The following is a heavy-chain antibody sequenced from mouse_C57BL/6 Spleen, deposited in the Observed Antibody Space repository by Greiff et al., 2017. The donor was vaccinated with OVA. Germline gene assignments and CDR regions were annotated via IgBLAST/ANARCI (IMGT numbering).Heavy chain of an antibody. V-gene: IGHV1-53*01. CDR3: ARWLLLRSYYFDF. CDR2: INPSNGGT. D-gene: IGHD1-1*01. Sequence: QVQLKQPGPELVKPGASVKLSCKASGYTFTSYWMHWVKQRPGQGLEWIGNINPSNGGTNYNEKFKSKATLTVDKSSSTAYMQLSSLTSEDSAVYYCARWLLLRSYYFDFWGQGTTLTVSS. J-gene: IGHJ2*01. CDR1: GYTFTSYW.